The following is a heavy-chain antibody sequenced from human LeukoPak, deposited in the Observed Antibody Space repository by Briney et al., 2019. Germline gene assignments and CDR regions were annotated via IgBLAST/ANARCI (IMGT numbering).Heavy chain of an antibody. D-gene: IGHD3-10*01. V-gene: IGHV3-7*01. J-gene: IGHJ4*02. CDR3: ANGLWFGELLTTSRIYFDY. CDR1: GFTFSSYW. Sequence: SGGSVRLSCAASGFTFSSYWMSWVRQAPGKGLEWVANIKQDGSEKYYVDSVKGRFTISRDNAKNSLYLQMNSLRAEDTAVYYCANGLWFGELLTTSRIYFDYWGQGTLVTVSS. CDR2: IKQDGSEK.